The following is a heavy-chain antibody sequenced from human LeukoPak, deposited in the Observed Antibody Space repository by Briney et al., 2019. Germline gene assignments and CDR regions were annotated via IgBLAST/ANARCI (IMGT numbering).Heavy chain of an antibody. CDR2: INQDGSEK. CDR3: ARASQGPGY. Sequence: GGSLRLSCAASGFSFGSYWMNWVRQAPGKGLEWVAIINQDGSEKNYVDSVKGRFTISRDNAKSSLYLQMNSLRAEDSSIYYCARASQGPGYWGQGTLVTVSS. V-gene: IGHV3-7*01. J-gene: IGHJ4*02. D-gene: IGHD2-2*03. CDR1: GFSFGSYW.